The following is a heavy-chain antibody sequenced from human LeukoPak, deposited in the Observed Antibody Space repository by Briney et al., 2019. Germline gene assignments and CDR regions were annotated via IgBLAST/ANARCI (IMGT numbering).Heavy chain of an antibody. CDR2: ISSGSSHI. Sequence: RPGGSLRLSCAASGFNFDFYTMTWVRQPPGKGLEWVSSISSGSSHIYYAHSMKGRLTISRVNAKNSLYLQMNSLRAEDTAVYYCARFLTFAVVPQRVDCWGQGTLVTVSS. CDR3: ARFLTFAVVPQRVDC. CDR1: GFNFDFYT. V-gene: IGHV3-21*01. D-gene: IGHD3-16*01. J-gene: IGHJ4*02.